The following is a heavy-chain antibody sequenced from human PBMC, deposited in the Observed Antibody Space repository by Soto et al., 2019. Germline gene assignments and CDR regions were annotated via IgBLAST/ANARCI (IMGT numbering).Heavy chain of an antibody. V-gene: IGHV3-15*01. Sequence: LSLTCAASGFTFSNAWMSWVRQAPGKGLEWVGRIKSKTDGGTTDYAAPVKGRFTISRDDSKNTLYLQMNSLKTEDTAVYYCTTDSLSYCGGDCDAFDIWGQGTMVTVSS. CDR2: IKSKTDGGTT. CDR3: TTDSLSYCGGDCDAFDI. CDR1: GFTFSNAW. D-gene: IGHD2-21*02. J-gene: IGHJ3*02.